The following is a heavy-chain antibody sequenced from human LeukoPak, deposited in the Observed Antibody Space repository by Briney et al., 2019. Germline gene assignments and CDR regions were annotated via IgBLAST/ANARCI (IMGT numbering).Heavy chain of an antibody. V-gene: IGHV3-23*01. CDR1: GFTFSSYA. CDR2: ISGSGGST. D-gene: IGHD2-2*01. CDR3: AKCLGYCSSTSCSKAPTARNYYYYYGMDV. J-gene: IGHJ6*02. Sequence: GGCLRLSCAASGFTFSSYAMSWVRQAPGKGLEWVSAISGSGGSTYYADSVKGRFTISRDNSKNTLYLQMNSLRAEDTAVYYCAKCLGYCSSTSCSKAPTARNYYYYYGMDVWGQGTTVTVSS.